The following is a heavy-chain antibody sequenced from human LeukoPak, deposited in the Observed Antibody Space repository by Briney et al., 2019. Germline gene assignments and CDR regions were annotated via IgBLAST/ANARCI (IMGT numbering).Heavy chain of an antibody. CDR1: GFTFSSYG. Sequence: PGRSLRLSRAASGFTFSSYGMHWVRQAPGKGLEWVAVIWYDGSNKYYADSVKGRFTISRDNSKNTLYLQMNSLRAEDTAVYYCARDGAPGPDEEPGDYCGMDVGGQGPTVTVSS. V-gene: IGHV3-33*01. D-gene: IGHD1-26*01. CDR2: IWYDGSNK. J-gene: IGHJ6*02. CDR3: ARDGAPGPDEEPGDYCGMDV.